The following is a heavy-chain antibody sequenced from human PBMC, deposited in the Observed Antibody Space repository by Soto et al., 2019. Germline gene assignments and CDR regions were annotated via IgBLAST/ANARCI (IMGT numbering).Heavy chain of an antibody. V-gene: IGHV4-39*01. D-gene: IGHD2-15*01. CDR2: IYYSGST. J-gene: IGHJ4*02. CDR1: GGSISSSSYY. Sequence: PSETLSLTCTVSGGSISSSSYYWGWIRQPPGKGLEWIGSIYYSGSTYYNPSLKSRVTISVDTSKNQFSLKLSSVTAADTAVYYCARRVGVDCSGGSCYGEFDYWGQGTLVTVSS. CDR3: ARRVGVDCSGGSCYGEFDY.